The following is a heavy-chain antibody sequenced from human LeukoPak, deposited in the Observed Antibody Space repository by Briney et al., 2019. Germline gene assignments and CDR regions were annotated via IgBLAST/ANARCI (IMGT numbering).Heavy chain of an antibody. CDR2: VVPNTGGT. J-gene: IGHJ3*02. CDR3: AREDDAFDI. V-gene: IGHV1-2*02. Sequence: ASVKVSCKASGSTFSDYYIHWVRQAPGQGLEWMGWVVPNTGGTNYAQNFHDRVTMTRDTSISTAYMELTSLTYDDTAVYYCAREDDAFDIWGQGTMVTVSS. CDR1: GSTFSDYY.